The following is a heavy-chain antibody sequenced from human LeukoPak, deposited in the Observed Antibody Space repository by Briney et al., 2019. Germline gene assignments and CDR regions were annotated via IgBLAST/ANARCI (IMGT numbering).Heavy chain of an antibody. D-gene: IGHD2-21*01. J-gene: IGHJ4*02. CDR3: AKDPDIRIWGGGNY. CDR1: GFTFSSYA. Sequence: GGSLRLSCAASGFTFSSYAMSWVRQAPGKGLEWVSAISGSGGSTYYADSVKGRFTISRDNSKNTLYLQMNSLRAEDTAVYYCAKDPDIRIWGGGNYWGQGTLVTVSS. CDR2: ISGSGGST. V-gene: IGHV3-23*01.